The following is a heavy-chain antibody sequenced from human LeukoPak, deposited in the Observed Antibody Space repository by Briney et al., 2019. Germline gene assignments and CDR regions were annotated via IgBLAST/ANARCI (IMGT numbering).Heavy chain of an antibody. Sequence: GGSLRLSCAASGFTFSIYSMNWVRQAPGKGLEWVANIKQDGSDKHYVDSVKGRFTISRDNGKNSLYLQMNSLRAEDTAVYYCARYNWLELWGQGTRVTVSS. V-gene: IGHV3-7*01. CDR2: IKQDGSDK. J-gene: IGHJ1*01. CDR1: GFTFSIYS. D-gene: IGHD1-20*01. CDR3: ARYNWLEL.